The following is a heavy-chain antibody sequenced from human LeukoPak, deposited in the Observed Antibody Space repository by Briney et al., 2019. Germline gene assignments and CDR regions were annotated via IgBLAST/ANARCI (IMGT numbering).Heavy chain of an antibody. J-gene: IGHJ4*02. CDR3: ARDRVLLWFGELDFDY. D-gene: IGHD3-10*01. V-gene: IGHV3-21*01. CDR1: GFTFCRYS. CDR2: ISSSSRYI. Sequence: GGSLRLSCAASGFTFCRYSMNGVRQAPGKGLEWVSSISSSSRYIYYADSVKGRFTISRDNAKNSLYLQMNSLRGEDTAVYYCARDRVLLWFGELDFDYWGQGTLVTVSS.